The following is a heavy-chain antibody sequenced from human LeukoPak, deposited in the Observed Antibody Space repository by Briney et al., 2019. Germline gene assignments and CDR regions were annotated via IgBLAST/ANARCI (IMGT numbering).Heavy chain of an antibody. D-gene: IGHD1-1*01. CDR3: AKSPVQLERGGVVWYYYYYMDV. CDR2: ISDSGGST. Sequence: GGSLRLSCAVSGFTFSSYAMTWVRQAPGKGLEWVSAISDSGGSTYYADSVKGRFTISRDNSKNTLYLQMNSLRAEDTAVYYCAKSPVQLERGGVVWYYYYYMDVWGKGTTVTVSS. CDR1: GFTFSSYA. V-gene: IGHV3-23*01. J-gene: IGHJ6*03.